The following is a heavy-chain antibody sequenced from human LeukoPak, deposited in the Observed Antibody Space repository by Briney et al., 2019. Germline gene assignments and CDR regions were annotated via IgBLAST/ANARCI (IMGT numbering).Heavy chain of an antibody. D-gene: IGHD5-18*01. CDR3: TTAAGYNYGQY. J-gene: IGHJ4*02. CDR1: GLTVSSNY. CDR2: LYIGGNT. Sequence: PEGSLRLSCAASGLTVSSNYMNWVRQAPGKGLEWVSALYIGGNTYYADSVRGRFTISRDNSKNTLYLQMNSLRAEDTAIYYCTTAAGYNYGQYWGQGTLVTVSS. V-gene: IGHV3-53*01.